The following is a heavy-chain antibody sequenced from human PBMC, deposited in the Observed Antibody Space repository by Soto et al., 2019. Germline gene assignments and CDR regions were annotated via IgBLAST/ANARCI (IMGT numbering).Heavy chain of an antibody. V-gene: IGHV4-61*01. J-gene: IGHJ4*02. D-gene: IGHD6-19*01. CDR2: IYDSGST. Sequence: SETLSLTCTVSGGSISSGNYWSWIRQPPGKGLEWIGYIYDSGSTNYSPSLQSRVTMSVDRSKNQFSLALTSVTAADTALYFCARYRRGTGWYYLDYWGQGILVTVSS. CDR3: ARYRRGTGWYYLDY. CDR1: GGSISSGNY.